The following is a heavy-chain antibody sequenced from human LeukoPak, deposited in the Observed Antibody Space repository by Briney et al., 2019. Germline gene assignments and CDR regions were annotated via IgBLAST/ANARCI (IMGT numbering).Heavy chain of an antibody. J-gene: IGHJ6*02. D-gene: IGHD3-10*01. CDR3: ATRVLWFGELPSRGNDYGMDV. V-gene: IGHV4-34*01. Sequence: SETLSLPCAVYGGYFYGYYWRWIRQPPGKGPEWIGEIYHSGSTNYNPYLKSRVTISVDTSKTQFSLKLSSVTAADTAVYFCATRVLWFGELPSRGNDYGMDVWGQGTTVTVSS. CDR2: IYHSGST. CDR1: GGYFYGYY.